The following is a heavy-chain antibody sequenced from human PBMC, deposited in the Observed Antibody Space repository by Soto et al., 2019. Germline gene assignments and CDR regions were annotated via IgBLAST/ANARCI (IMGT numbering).Heavy chain of an antibody. CDR1: GFTFTSSA. J-gene: IGHJ4*02. CDR2: IVVGSGNT. Sequence: SVKVSCKASGFTFTSSAVQWVRQARGQRLEWIGWIVVGSGNTNYAQKFQERVTITRDMSTSTAYMELSSLRSEDTAVYYCAADVVEDSSGSIHYWGQGTLVTVSS. CDR3: AADVVEDSSGSIHY. V-gene: IGHV1-58*01. D-gene: IGHD3-22*01.